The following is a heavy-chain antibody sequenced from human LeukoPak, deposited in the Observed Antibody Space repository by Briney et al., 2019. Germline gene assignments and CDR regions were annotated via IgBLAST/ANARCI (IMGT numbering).Heavy chain of an antibody. CDR2: INGDGSST. J-gene: IGHJ5*02. CDR1: GFTLSDYW. V-gene: IGHV3-74*01. D-gene: IGHD1/OR15-1a*01. CDR3: ARDPRNKGFDP. Sequence: GGSLRLSCAASGFTLSDYWMHWVRQGPGKGLVWVSTINGDGSSTNYADSVKGRFTISRDNAKNTLYLEMNSLRVEDTAVYYCARDPRNKGFDPGGQGTLVTVSS.